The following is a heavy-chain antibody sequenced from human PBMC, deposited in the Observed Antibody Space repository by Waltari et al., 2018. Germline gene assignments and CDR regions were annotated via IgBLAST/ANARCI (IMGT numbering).Heavy chain of an antibody. CDR3: AKSHYYDSSGYPRDWYFDL. D-gene: IGHD3-22*01. Sequence: EVQLVESGGGLVQPGRSLRLSCAASGFTFDDYAMHWVRQAPGKGLEWVSGISWNSGSIGYADSVKCRFTISRDNAKNSLYLQMNSLRAEDTALYYCAKSHYYDSSGYPRDWYFDLWGRGTLVTVSS. J-gene: IGHJ2*01. V-gene: IGHV3-9*01. CDR1: GFTFDDYA. CDR2: ISWNSGSI.